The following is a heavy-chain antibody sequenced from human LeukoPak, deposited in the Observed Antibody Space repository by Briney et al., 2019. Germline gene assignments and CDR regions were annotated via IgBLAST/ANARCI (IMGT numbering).Heavy chain of an antibody. CDR2: ISSSGSRI. CDR1: GFTFRDYY. V-gene: IGHV3-11*04. J-gene: IGHJ3*02. Sequence: GGSLRLSCAASGFTFRDYYMGWIRQAPGKGLERVSYISSSGSRIYNADSVKGRFTISRDNAKNSLYLQMNSLRAEDTAVYFCARAFNDGFDIWGQGTMVTVSS. CDR3: ARAFNDGFDI.